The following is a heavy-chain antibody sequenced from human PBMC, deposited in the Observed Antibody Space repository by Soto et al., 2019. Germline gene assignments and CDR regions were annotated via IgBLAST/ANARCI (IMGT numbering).Heavy chain of an antibody. D-gene: IGHD3-3*01. CDR3: ARTIFGVVIYYYYYGMDV. J-gene: IGHJ6*02. V-gene: IGHV4-59*01. Sequence: SETLSLTCTVSGGSISSYYWSWIRQPPGKGLEWIGYIYYSGSTNYNPSLKSRVTISVDTSKNQFSLKLSSVTAADTAVYYCARTIFGVVIYYYYYGMDVWGQGTTVTVSS. CDR2: IYYSGST. CDR1: GGSISSYY.